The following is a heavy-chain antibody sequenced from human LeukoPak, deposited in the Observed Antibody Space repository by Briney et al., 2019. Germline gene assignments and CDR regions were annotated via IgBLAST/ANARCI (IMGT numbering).Heavy chain of an antibody. CDR1: GASISGSISGGTYY. Sequence: SQTLSLTCTVSGASISGSISGGTYYWNWIRQPAGKGLEWIGRMYNGGTTINYSPSLKGRVTISVDTSKNQFSLNVTSVTAADAAVYYCARSTNRLDSWGQGTLVTVSS. V-gene: IGHV4-61*02. J-gene: IGHJ4*02. CDR3: ARSTNRLDS. CDR2: MYNGGTT. D-gene: IGHD1-14*01.